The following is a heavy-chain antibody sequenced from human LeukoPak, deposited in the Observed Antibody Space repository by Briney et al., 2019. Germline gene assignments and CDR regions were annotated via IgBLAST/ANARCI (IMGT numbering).Heavy chain of an antibody. Sequence: GSSVTVSFTASGGTFSIYAISWVRQAPGQGLEWMGRIIPILGIANYAQKFQGRVTITADKSTSTAYMELSSLRSEDTAVYYCARDSDCSGGSCYSDYWGQGTLVTVSS. CDR1: GGTFSIYA. V-gene: IGHV1-69*04. D-gene: IGHD2-15*01. J-gene: IGHJ4*02. CDR2: IIPILGIA. CDR3: ARDSDCSGGSCYSDY.